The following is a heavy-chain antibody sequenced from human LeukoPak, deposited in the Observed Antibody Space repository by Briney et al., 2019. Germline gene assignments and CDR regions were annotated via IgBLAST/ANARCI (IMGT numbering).Heavy chain of an antibody. CDR1: GFTFDAYL. V-gene: IGHV3-7*01. Sequence: PGGSLTLSCAVSGFTFDAYLMTWVRQAPGRGLEWVANVNQDGTEQYYVDSVRGRFTISRDNAKNSLYLQMNSLRDEDTALYYCARRAYDYGDFFDYWGQGTLVTVSS. J-gene: IGHJ4*02. CDR2: VNQDGTEQ. CDR3: ARRAYDYGDFFDY. D-gene: IGHD4-17*01.